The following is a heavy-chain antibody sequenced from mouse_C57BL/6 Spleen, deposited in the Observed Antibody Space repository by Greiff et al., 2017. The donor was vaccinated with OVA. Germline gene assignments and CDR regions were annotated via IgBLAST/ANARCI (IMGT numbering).Heavy chain of an antibody. Sequence: EVQLQQSGPELVKPGASVKIPCKASGYTFTDYYMDWVKQSHGKSLEWIGDINPNHGGTIYNQKFKGKATLTVDKSSSTAYMELRSLTSEDTAVYYCARGYDLWGQGTSVTVSS. CDR1: GYTFTDYY. CDR2: INPNHGGT. D-gene: IGHD2-14*01. V-gene: IGHV1-18*01. J-gene: IGHJ4*01. CDR3: ARGYDL.